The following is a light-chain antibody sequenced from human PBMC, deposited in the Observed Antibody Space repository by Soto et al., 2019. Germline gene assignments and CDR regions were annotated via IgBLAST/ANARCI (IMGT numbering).Light chain of an antibody. V-gene: IGLV1-40*01. Sequence: QPVLTQPPSVSGAPGQRVTISCTGSSSNIGAGYDVHWYQQLPGTAPKLLIYGNSNRPSGVPDRFSGSKSGTSASLAITGLQAEDEADYYCPSYDSSLRGVFGGGTKLTVL. CDR3: PSYDSSLRGV. CDR1: SSNIGAGYD. CDR2: GNS. J-gene: IGLJ2*01.